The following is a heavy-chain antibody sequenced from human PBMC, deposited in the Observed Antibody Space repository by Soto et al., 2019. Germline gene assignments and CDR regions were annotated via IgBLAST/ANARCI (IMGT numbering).Heavy chain of an antibody. CDR1: GASISCCY. CDR3: ARLPVVRGVIGWFDP. CDR2: IYYTGIT. V-gene: IGHV4-59*08. Sequence: SETLSLTCPVSGASISCCYWSWIRQPPGKGLEWLGYIYYTGITNYNPSLKSRVTISVDTSKNQFSLKLSSVTAADTAVYYCARLPVVRGVIGWFDPWGQGTLVTVSS. J-gene: IGHJ5*02. D-gene: IGHD3-10*01.